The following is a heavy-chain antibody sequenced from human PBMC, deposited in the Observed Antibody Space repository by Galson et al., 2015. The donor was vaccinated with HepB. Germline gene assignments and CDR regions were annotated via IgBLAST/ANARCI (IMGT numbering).Heavy chain of an antibody. CDR1: GGSITSAGYH. CDR3: ARRVGDGYSYYFDY. D-gene: IGHD5-24*01. J-gene: IGHJ4*02. Sequence: TLSLTCSVSGGSITSAGYHWTWIRQHPGKGLEWIGYTFNSGVKNSNPSLRSRVSVSADTSNNQFSLKLSSVTAADTAVYYCARRVGDGYSYYFDYWGQGTLVTVSS. V-gene: IGHV4-31*03. CDR2: TFNSGVK.